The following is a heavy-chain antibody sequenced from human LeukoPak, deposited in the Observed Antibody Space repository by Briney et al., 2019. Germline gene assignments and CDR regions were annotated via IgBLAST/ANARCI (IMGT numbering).Heavy chain of an antibody. CDR1: GGSISSGGYY. CDR2: IYYSGST. CDR3: ARGDGYNTHFDY. J-gene: IGHJ4*02. D-gene: IGHD5-24*01. V-gene: IGHV4-31*03. Sequence: SETLSLTCTVSGGSISSGGYYWSWIRQHPGKGLEWIGYIYYSGSTYYNPSLKSRVTISVDTSKNQFSLKLSSVTAADRAIYYCARGDGYNTHFDYWGQGTLVTVSS.